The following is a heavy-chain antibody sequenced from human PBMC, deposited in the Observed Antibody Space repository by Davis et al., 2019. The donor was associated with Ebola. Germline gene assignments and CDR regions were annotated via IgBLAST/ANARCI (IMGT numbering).Heavy chain of an antibody. CDR3: ARLLTPRYCSADGCYLEIFEN. CDR2: VGGSGDHI. Sequence: GESLKISCVASGFSFSSYGMYWVRQAPGKGLEWISYVGGSGDHISYADSVKGRFTVSRDNAKNSLYLQMNNLRAEDTAVYYCARLLTPRYCSADGCYLEIFENWGQGTLVSVSS. D-gene: IGHD2-15*01. J-gene: IGHJ4*02. CDR1: GFSFSSYG. V-gene: IGHV3-48*01.